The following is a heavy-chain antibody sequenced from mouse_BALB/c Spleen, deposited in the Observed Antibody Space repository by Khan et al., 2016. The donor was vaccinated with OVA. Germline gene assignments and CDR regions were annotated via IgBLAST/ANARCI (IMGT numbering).Heavy chain of an antibody. CDR1: GYTFTSYW. Sequence: VQLKESGTVLARPGTSVKMSCKASGYTFTSYWMHWVKQRPGQGLEWIGAIYPGNSDTSYNQKFKGKATLTAVKSTSTAYMELSSLTTEDSAVYVCTRFGYLFAYWGQGTLVTVSA. V-gene: IGHV1-5*01. CDR2: IYPGNSDT. J-gene: IGHJ3*01. CDR3: TRFGYLFAY. D-gene: IGHD2-2*01.